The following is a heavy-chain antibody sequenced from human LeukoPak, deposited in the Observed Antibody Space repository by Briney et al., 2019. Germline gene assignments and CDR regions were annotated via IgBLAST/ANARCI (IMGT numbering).Heavy chain of an antibody. Sequence: GGSLRLSCTATGLNLGDYAMSWFRQAPGKGLEWVGRIRSKANSYATAYAASVKGRFTISRDDSKNTAYLQMNSLKTEDTAVYYCTSPRGYYLGYWGQGTLVTVSS. D-gene: IGHD3-10*01. CDR1: GLNLGDYA. V-gene: IGHV3-73*01. CDR3: TSPRGYYLGY. CDR2: IRSKANSYAT. J-gene: IGHJ4*02.